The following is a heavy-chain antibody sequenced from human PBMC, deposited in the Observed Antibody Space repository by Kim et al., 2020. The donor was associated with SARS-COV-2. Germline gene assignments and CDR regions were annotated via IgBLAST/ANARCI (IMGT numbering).Heavy chain of an antibody. V-gene: IGHV6-1*01. D-gene: IGHD6-13*01. Sequence: AVSVKSRRTINPDPSKNQCSLQLNSVTPEETAVYYCARGGIAAAGTIDYWGQGTLVTVSS. J-gene: IGHJ4*02. CDR3: ARGGIAAAGTIDY.